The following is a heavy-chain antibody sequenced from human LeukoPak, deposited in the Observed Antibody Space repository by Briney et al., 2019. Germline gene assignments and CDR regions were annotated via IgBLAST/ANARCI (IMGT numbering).Heavy chain of an antibody. V-gene: IGHV4-39*07. CDR1: GGSISSDSYF. D-gene: IGHD5-12*01. J-gene: IGHJ4*02. Sequence: SETLSLTCTVSGGSISSDSYFWGWVRLPPGKGLEWIATISYSGSTYYNPSLKSQVTISIDTSKNQFSLKLTSVTAADTAVYYCAREMAVGYGVDWGQGTLVTVSS. CDR2: ISYSGST. CDR3: AREMAVGYGVD.